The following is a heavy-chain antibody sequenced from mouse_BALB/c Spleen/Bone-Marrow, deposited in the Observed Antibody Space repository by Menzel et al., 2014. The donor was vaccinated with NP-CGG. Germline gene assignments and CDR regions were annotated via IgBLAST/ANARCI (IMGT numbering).Heavy chain of an antibody. CDR3: ARPTPRYFAMDY. D-gene: IGHD6-1*01. CDR1: GFSLTSYG. J-gene: IGHJ4*01. Sequence: QVQLQQSGPGLVAPSQSLSIPCTVSGFSLTSYGVHWVRQPPGKGLEWLGVICAGGSTNYNSAPMSRLSISKDNSKSQVFLKMNSLQTDDTAMYYCARPTPRYFAMDYWGQGTSVTVSS. CDR2: ICAGGST. V-gene: IGHV2-9*02.